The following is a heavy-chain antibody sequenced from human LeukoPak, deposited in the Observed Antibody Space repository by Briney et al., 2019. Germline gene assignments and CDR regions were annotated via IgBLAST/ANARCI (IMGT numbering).Heavy chain of an antibody. CDR1: GFTFSSYG. CDR3: ARDLFYYGSGSYEGPFDY. J-gene: IGHJ4*02. CDR2: IRYDGSNK. V-gene: IGHV3-30*02. D-gene: IGHD3-10*01. Sequence: GGSLRLSCAASGFTFSSYGMHWVRQAPGKGLEWVAFIRYDGSNKYYADSVKGRFTISRDNSKNTLYLQMNSLRAEDTAVYYCARDLFYYGSGSYEGPFDYWGQGTLVTVSS.